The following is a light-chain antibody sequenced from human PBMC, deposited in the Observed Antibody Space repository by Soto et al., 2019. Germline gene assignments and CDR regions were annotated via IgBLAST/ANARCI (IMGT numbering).Light chain of an antibody. CDR2: EVN. J-gene: IGLJ1*01. V-gene: IGLV2-8*01. CDR3: SSYAGSNNFV. Sequence: QSALTQPPSASGSPGQSVTISCTGTSSDVGGYQYVSWYQQHPGKAPKLMIYEVNKRPSGVSDRFSGSKSGNTASLTVSGLQAEDEADYYCSSYAGSNNFVFGTGTKLTVL. CDR1: SSDVGGYQY.